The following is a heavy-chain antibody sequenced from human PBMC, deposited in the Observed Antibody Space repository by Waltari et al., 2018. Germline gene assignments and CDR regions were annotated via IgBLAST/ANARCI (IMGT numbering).Heavy chain of an antibody. V-gene: IGHV1-69*10. CDR3: ARFASYYDSSGYYSEGYFDL. CDR1: GGTFSSYA. J-gene: IGHJ2*01. CDR2: IIPILGIA. Sequence: QVQLVQSGAEVKKPGSSVKVSCKASGGTFSSYAISWVRQAPGQGLEWMGGIIPILGIANYAQKFQGRVTITADKSTSTAYMELSSLRSEDTAVYYCARFASYYDSSGYYSEGYFDLWGRGTLVTVSS. D-gene: IGHD3-22*01.